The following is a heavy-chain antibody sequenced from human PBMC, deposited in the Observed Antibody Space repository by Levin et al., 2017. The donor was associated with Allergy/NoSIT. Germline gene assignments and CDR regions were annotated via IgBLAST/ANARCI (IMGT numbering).Heavy chain of an antibody. CDR1: GFTFSSYW. V-gene: IGHV3-7*04. CDR2: IKQDGSEK. CDR3: ARDRGYSGYDTVLMSDY. J-gene: IGHJ4*02. Sequence: GESLKISCAASGFTFSSYWMSWVRQAPGKGLEWVANIKQDGSEKYYVDSVKGRFTISRDNAKNSLYLQMNSLRAEDTAVYYCARDRGYSGYDTVLMSDYWGQGTLVTVSS. D-gene: IGHD5-12*01.